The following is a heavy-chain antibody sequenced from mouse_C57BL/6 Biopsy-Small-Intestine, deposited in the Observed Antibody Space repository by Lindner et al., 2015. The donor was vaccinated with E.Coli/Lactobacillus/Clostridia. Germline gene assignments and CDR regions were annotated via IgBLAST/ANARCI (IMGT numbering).Heavy chain of an antibody. D-gene: IGHD2-2*01. V-gene: IGHV1-31*01. J-gene: IGHJ1*01. CDR3: ARSVGYYGYFDV. Sequence: VQLQESGPELVKPGASVKISCRASGYSFAGYYMHWVKQNHGNVLDWIGYISPYNAVSSYNQKFKGKATLTVDKSSGTAYMELRSLTSEDSAVYYCARSVGYYGYFDVWGPGTTVTASS. CDR2: ISPYNAVS. CDR1: GYSFAGYY.